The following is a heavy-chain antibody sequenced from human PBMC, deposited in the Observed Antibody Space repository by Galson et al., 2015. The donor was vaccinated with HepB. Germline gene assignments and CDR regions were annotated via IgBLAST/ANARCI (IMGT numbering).Heavy chain of an antibody. D-gene: IGHD6-13*01. CDR1: GFSLNSREPR. CDR3: VRIGPAAVDS. J-gene: IGHJ5*02. Sequence: PALVKPTPTLTLTCTFSGFSLNSREPRVSWIRQPPGKALEWLARIEWDNKKFYSASLKTRLTISKDTSQNQVVLTLTNVDPVDTATYYCVRIGPAAVDSWGLGTLVTVSS. CDR2: IEWDNKK. V-gene: IGHV2-70*04.